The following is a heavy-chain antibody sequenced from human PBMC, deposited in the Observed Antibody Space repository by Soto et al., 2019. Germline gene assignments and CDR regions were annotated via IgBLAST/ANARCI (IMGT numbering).Heavy chain of an antibody. CDR1: GVTFSSYA. CDR3: ARGYIAAPGNDYFDY. Sequence: GASVKVSCKASGVTFSSYAISWVRQAPGQGLEWMGGIIPIFGTANYAQKFQGRVTITADESTSTAYMELSSLRSEDTAVYYCARGYIAAPGNDYFDYWGQGTLVTVSS. V-gene: IGHV1-69*13. CDR2: IIPIFGTA. J-gene: IGHJ4*02. D-gene: IGHD6-13*01.